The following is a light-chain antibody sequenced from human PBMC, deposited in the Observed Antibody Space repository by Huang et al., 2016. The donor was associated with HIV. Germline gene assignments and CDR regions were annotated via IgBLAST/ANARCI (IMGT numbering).Light chain of an antibody. CDR1: QDIGKY. V-gene: IGKV1-33*01. CDR2: DAS. Sequence: DIQMTQSPSSLSASVGDRVTITCQASQDIGKYLNWYQQKPGQVPKLLIFDASNSETGVPSRFRGSGSGTDFTFTITTLQPEDIATYYCQHYDSLPPWTFGQGTRVQI. CDR3: QHYDSLPPWT. J-gene: IGKJ1*01.